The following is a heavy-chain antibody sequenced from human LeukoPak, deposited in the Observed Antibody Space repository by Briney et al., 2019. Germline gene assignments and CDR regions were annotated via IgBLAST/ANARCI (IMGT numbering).Heavy chain of an antibody. CDR2: ISSSGSTI. V-gene: IGHV3-11*01. CDR1: GFTFSDYY. CDR3: ARRAGAYSHPYDY. Sequence: AGGSLRLSCAASGFTFSDYYMSWIRQAPGKGLEWVSYISSSGSTIYYADSVKGRFTISRDNAKNSLYLQMNSLRAEDTAVYYCARRAGAYSHPYDYWGQGTLVTVSS. D-gene: IGHD4/OR15-4a*01. J-gene: IGHJ4*01.